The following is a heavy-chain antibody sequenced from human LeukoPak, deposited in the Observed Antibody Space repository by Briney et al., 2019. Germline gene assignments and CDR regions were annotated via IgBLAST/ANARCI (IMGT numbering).Heavy chain of an antibody. Sequence: PSETLSLTCAVSGASISGSGYYLGWIRQPPGKGLGWIGNIYYTGSTYYNASLQSRVTISIDTSKNQFSLRLNSVTAADTAMYYCVKSGGYGLIDYWGQGTLVTVSS. D-gene: IGHD1-26*01. CDR1: GASISGSGYY. V-gene: IGHV4-39*01. J-gene: IGHJ4*02. CDR2: IYYTGST. CDR3: VKSGGYGLIDY.